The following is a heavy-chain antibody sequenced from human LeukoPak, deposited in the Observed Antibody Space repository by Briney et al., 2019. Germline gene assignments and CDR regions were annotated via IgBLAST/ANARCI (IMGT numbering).Heavy chain of an antibody. Sequence: KPSETLSLTCAVYGGSFSGYYWSWIRQPPGKGLEWIGEINHSGSTNYNPSLKSRVTISVDTSKNQFSLKLSSVTAADTAVYYCARRVKGATGSPYGYWGQGTLLTVSS. V-gene: IGHV4-34*01. CDR2: INHSGST. CDR1: GGSFSGYY. CDR3: ARRVKGATGSPYGY. D-gene: IGHD1-26*01. J-gene: IGHJ4*02.